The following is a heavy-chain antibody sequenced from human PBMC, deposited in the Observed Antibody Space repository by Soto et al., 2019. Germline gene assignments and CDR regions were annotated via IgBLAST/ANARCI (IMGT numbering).Heavy chain of an antibody. CDR2: ISYDGSNK. J-gene: IGHJ6*02. Sequence: QVQLVESGGGVVQPGRSLRLSCAASGFTFSSYAMHWVRQAPGKGLEWVAVISYDGSNKYYADSVKGRFTISRDNSKNTLYLQMNSLRAEDTAVYYCARDKAARLWGMDVWGQGTTVTASS. D-gene: IGHD6-6*01. CDR1: GFTFSSYA. CDR3: ARDKAARLWGMDV. V-gene: IGHV3-30-3*01.